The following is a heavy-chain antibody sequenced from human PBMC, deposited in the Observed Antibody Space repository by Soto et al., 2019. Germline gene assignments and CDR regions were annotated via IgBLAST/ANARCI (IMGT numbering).Heavy chain of an antibody. CDR1: GGTFSSYA. J-gene: IGHJ4*02. CDR3: ARNPTSFSSYFDY. V-gene: IGHV1-69*13. CDR2: IIPIFGTA. Sequence: ASVKVSCKASGGTFSSYAISWVRQAPGQGLEWMGGIIPIFGTANYAQKFQGRVTITADESTSTAYMELSSLRSEDTAVYYCARNPTSFSSYFDYWGQGTLVTVSS. D-gene: IGHD6-6*01.